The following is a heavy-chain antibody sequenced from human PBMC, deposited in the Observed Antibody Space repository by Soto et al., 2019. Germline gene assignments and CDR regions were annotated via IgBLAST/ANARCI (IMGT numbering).Heavy chain of an antibody. Sequence: ASVKVSCKASGYTFTNYGITWVRQAPGQGLEWMGWISHWGKTDYAQKFQGRVTMTTDSSASTAFMELRSLRSDDTAMYFCARDLDGSGSYYTDYWGQGTLVTVPS. CDR1: GYTFTNYG. V-gene: IGHV1-18*01. J-gene: IGHJ4*02. CDR3: ARDLDGSGSYYTDY. CDR2: ISHWGKT. D-gene: IGHD3-10*01.